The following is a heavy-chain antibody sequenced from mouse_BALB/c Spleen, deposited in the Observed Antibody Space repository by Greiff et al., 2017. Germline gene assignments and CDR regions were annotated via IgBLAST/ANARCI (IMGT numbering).Heavy chain of an antibody. D-gene: IGHD2-3*01. J-gene: IGHJ1*01. V-gene: IGHV1-61*01. CDR1: GYSFTSYW. CDR2: IHPSDSET. CDR3: ARRIYDGYYSYWYFDV. Sequence: QVHVKQPGAELVRPGASVKLSCKASGYSFTSYWMNWVKQRPGQGLEWIGMIHPSDSETRLNQKFKDKATLTVDKSSSTAYMQLSSPTSEDSAVYYCARRIYDGYYSYWYFDVWGAGTTVTVSS.